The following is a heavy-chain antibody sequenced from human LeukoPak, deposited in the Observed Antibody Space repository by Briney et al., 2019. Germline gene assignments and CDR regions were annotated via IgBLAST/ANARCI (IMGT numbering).Heavy chain of an antibody. CDR1: GGSISSYY. D-gene: IGHD3-10*01. J-gene: IGHJ4*02. CDR2: IYYSGST. V-gene: IGHV4-59*01. Sequence: SETLSLTCTVSGGSISSYYWSWIRQPPGKGLEWIGYIYYSGSTNYSPSLQSRVTISVDTSKNHFSLRLSSVTAADTAVYYCARASSTMIWGVMAVTFDYWGQGTLVTVSS. CDR3: ARASSTMIWGVMAVTFDY.